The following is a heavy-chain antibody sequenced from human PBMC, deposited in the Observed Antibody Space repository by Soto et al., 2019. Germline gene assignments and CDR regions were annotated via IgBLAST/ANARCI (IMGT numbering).Heavy chain of an antibody. D-gene: IGHD5-12*01. Sequence: SETLSLTCTVSGGSISSYYWSWIRQPPGKALEWIGYIYYSGSTNYNPSLKSRVTISVDTSKNQFSLKLSSVTAADTAVYYCARDSADIVATIQIHYYYGMDVWGQGTTVTLSS. V-gene: IGHV4-59*12. CDR1: GGSISSYY. CDR3: ARDSADIVATIQIHYYYGMDV. CDR2: IYYSGST. J-gene: IGHJ6*02.